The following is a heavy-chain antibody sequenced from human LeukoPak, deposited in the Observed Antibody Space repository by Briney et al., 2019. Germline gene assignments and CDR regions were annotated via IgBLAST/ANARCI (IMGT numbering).Heavy chain of an antibody. CDR3: AKGPLRGTPYYFDY. CDR2: ISGSGGST. V-gene: IGHV3-23*01. CDR1: GFTFSTYG. D-gene: IGHD1-1*01. Sequence: PGGTLRLSCEASGFTFSTYGMSWVRQAPGKGLEWVSAISGSGGSTNYADSVKGRFTISRDNYKSTLYLQMNSLRAEDTAVYYCAKGPLRGTPYYFDYRGQGTLVTVSS. J-gene: IGHJ4*02.